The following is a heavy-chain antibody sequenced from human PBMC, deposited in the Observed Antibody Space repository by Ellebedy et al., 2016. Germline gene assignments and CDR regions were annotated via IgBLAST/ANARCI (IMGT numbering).Heavy chain of an antibody. D-gene: IGHD3-9*01. CDR3: ARDGGKDILTGYYRGSYYYGMDV. Sequence: GESLKISCAASGFTFSSYSMNWVRQAPGKGLEWVSSISSSSSYIYYADSVKGRFTISRDNDKNSLYLQMNSLRAEDTAVYYCARDGGKDILTGYYRGSYYYGMDVWGQGTTVTVSS. V-gene: IGHV3-21*01. CDR1: GFTFSSYS. J-gene: IGHJ6*02. CDR2: ISSSSSYI.